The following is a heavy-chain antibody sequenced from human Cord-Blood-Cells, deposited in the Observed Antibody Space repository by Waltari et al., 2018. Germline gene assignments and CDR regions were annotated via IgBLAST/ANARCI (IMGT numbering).Heavy chain of an antibody. Sequence: QVQLQQWGAGLLKPSETLSLTCAVHGGSFSGYYWSGIRQPPGKGLEWIGEINHSESTNYNPSLKSRVTISVDTSKNQFSLKLSSVTAADTAVYYCARTLYDSSGYYSDAFDIWGQGTMVTVSS. CDR3: ARTLYDSSGYYSDAFDI. CDR2: INHSEST. CDR1: GGSFSGYY. V-gene: IGHV4-34*01. D-gene: IGHD3-22*01. J-gene: IGHJ3*02.